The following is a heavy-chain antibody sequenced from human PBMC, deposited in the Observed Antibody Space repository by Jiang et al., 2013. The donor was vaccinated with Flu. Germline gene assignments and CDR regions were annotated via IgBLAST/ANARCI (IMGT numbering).Heavy chain of an antibody. CDR3: ARESMHGDPFDY. Sequence: GLVKPSETLSLTCTVSGGSISSYYWSWIRQPQEGTGVDWVYLLQWEHQLQPSLKSRVTISVDTSKNQFSLKLSSVTAADTAVYYCARESMHGDPFDYWGQGTLVTVSS. CDR1: GGSISSYY. J-gene: IGHJ4*02. CDR2: LLQWEH. D-gene: IGHD4-17*01. V-gene: IGHV4-59*01.